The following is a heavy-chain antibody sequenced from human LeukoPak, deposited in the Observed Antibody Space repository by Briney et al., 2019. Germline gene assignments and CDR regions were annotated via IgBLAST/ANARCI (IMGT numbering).Heavy chain of an antibody. D-gene: IGHD6-19*01. CDR2: IHTGGDT. Sequence: GGSLRLSCAASGFAFSNAWMSWVRQAPGKGLEWVSVIHTGGDTYYADSVKGRFTISRDNSKNKLYLQMNSLRAEDTAVYYCARGMESSGWLDYWGQGTLVTVSS. J-gene: IGHJ4*02. CDR1: GFAFSNAW. CDR3: ARGMESSGWLDY. V-gene: IGHV3-53*01.